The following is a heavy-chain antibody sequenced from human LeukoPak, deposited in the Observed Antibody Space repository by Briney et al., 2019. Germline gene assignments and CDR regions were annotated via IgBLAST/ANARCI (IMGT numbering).Heavy chain of an antibody. CDR3: ARAGIQLWPTGDYYYYYGMDV. Sequence: ASVTVSCTASGGTFSSYAISWVRQAPGQGLEWMGGIIPIFGTANYAQKFQGRVTITADESTSTAYMELSSLRSEDTAVYYCARAGIQLWPTGDYYYYYGMDVWGQGTTVTVSS. CDR1: GGTFSSYA. CDR2: IIPIFGTA. D-gene: IGHD5-18*01. J-gene: IGHJ6*02. V-gene: IGHV1-69*01.